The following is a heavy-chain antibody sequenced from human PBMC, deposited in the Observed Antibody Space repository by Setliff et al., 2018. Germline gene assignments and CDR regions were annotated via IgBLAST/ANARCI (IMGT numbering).Heavy chain of an antibody. CDR1: GATFSSYG. J-gene: IGHJ6*03. V-gene: IGHV1-69*05. CDR2: TIPLFGTT. CDR3: VREGVDRRSSTDYRYYMDV. Sequence: PSVKVSCKASGATFSSYGISWVRQAPGQGLEWRGGTIPLFGTTEYAQKFQGRLTIITDESTNTAFMQLSSLRSDGTAVYYCVREGVDRRSSTDYRYYMDVWGKGTTVTVSS. D-gene: IGHD6-6*01.